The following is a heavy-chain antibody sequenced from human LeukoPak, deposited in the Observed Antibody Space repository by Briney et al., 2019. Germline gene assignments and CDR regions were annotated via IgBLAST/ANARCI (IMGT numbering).Heavy chain of an antibody. CDR1: GFTFGDYA. V-gene: IGHV3-49*03. CDR3: VRYTTTSRYTYFGMDV. D-gene: IGHD3-16*02. J-gene: IGHJ6*02. CDR2: IRSKAYGGTT. Sequence: GRSLRLSCTASGFTFGDYAMSWFRQAPGKGLEWVGVIRSKAYGGTTDYAASVKGRFTISRDDSKSIAYLQMNSLKTEDTGVYFCVRYTTTSRYTYFGMDVWGQGTTVTVSS.